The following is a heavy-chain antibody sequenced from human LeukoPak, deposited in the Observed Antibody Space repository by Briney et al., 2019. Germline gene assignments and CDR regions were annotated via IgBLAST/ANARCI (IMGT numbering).Heavy chain of an antibody. D-gene: IGHD6-19*01. CDR2: ISAYNGNT. CDR3: ARDTIAVAGVHWFDP. V-gene: IGHV1-18*01. Sequence: RASVKVSSKASGYTFTSYGISWVRQAPGQGLEWMGWISAYNGNTNYTQKLQGRVTITTDTSTSTAYMELRSLRSDDTAVYYCARDTIAVAGVHWFDPWGRGTLVTVSS. J-gene: IGHJ5*02. CDR1: GYTFTSYG.